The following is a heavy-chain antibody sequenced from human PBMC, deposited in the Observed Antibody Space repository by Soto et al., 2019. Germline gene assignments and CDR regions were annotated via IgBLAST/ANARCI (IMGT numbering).Heavy chain of an antibody. D-gene: IGHD3-10*01. CDR1: GYSISSGYY. J-gene: IGHJ6*02. Sequence: SETLSLTCAVSGYSISSGYYWGWIRQPPGKGLAWIGSIYHSGSTYYNPSIKSRVTISVDTSKNQFSLKLSSVTAADTAVYYCARDGEGSGSSYSAYYYYGMDVWGQGTTVTVSS. CDR3: ARDGEGSGSSYSAYYYYGMDV. CDR2: IYHSGST. V-gene: IGHV4-38-2*02.